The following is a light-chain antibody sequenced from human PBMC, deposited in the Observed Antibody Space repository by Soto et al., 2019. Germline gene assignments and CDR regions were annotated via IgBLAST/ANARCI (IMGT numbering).Light chain of an antibody. J-gene: IGLJ2*01. Sequence: QSALTQPASVSGSPGQSITISCTGTSSDVGGYNYVSWYQQHPGKAPKLMIYDVSNRPSGVSNRFSGSKSGNTASLNISGLQAEDEADYYCSSYTSSSTLGVFGGGTQLTVL. V-gene: IGLV2-14*01. CDR1: SSDVGGYNY. CDR3: SSYTSSSTLGV. CDR2: DVS.